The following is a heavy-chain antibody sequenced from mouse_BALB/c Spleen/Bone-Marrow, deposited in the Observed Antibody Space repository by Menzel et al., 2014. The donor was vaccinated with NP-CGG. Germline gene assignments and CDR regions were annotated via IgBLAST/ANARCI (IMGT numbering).Heavy chain of an antibody. J-gene: IGHJ3*01. Sequence: VQLQQSGVEFVKPGASVKLSCKASGYTFTSYWMHWVKQRPGQGLEWIGEIDPSDSYTKYNQNFKGKATLTVDKSSSTAYMQLSSLTSEDSAVYYCARTYYDYDWFAYWGQGTLGTVSA. CDR2: IDPSDSYT. V-gene: IGHV1-69*02. CDR1: GYTFTSYW. CDR3: ARTYYDYDWFAY. D-gene: IGHD2-4*01.